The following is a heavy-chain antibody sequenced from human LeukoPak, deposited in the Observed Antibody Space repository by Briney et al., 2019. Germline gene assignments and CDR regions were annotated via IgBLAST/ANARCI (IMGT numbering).Heavy chain of an antibody. CDR2: ISWNSGSI. V-gene: IGHV3-9*01. J-gene: IGHJ4*02. CDR1: GFTFDDYA. Sequence: GGSLRLSCAASGFTFDDYAMHWVRQAPGKGLEWVSGISWNSGSIGYADSVKGRFTISRDNAKNSLYLQMHSLRADDTAVYYCAGPGDIVGADYGSWGQGTLVTVSS. CDR3: AGPGDIVGADYGS. D-gene: IGHD1-26*01.